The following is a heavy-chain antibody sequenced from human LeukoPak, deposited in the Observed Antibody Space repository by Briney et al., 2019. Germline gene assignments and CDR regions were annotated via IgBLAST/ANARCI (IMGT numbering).Heavy chain of an antibody. J-gene: IGHJ4*02. CDR2: INQDGSEM. CDR1: IFTFSNYW. CDR3: AGDRSRAEDD. D-gene: IGHD1-14*01. V-gene: IGHV3-7*01. Sequence: GGSQRLLCGASIFTFSNYWMRWLPQAPGKGLEWLANINQDGSEMYYVDSVKGRFTISRDNGKNSLYLQINSLRADDTAVYYCAGDRSRAEDDWGQGTLVTVSS.